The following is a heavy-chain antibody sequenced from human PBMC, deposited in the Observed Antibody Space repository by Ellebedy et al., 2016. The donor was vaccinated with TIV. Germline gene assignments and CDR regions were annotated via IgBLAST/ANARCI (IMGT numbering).Heavy chain of an antibody. CDR1: GYTFANYW. J-gene: IGHJ1*01. CDR2: IYPGDSDN. CDR3: ARLTYDSSGYPVGFQH. D-gene: IGHD3-22*01. V-gene: IGHV5-51*01. Sequence: GESLKISCKGSGYTFANYWIGWVRQMPGKGLEWMGIIYPGDSDNRYSQSCQGQVTISDDKSISTAYLQWSSLKASDTAMYYCARLTYDSSGYPVGFQHWGQGTLVTVSS.